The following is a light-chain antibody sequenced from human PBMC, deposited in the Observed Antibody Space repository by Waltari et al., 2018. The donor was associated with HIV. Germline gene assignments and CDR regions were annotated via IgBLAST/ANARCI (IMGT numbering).Light chain of an antibody. J-gene: IGLJ3*02. CDR3: GAWDSGLSAWV. CDR1: SSNIGNNY. V-gene: IGLV1-51*01. Sequence: HSVLTQPPSVSAAPGQKITLSCSGSSSNIGNNYVSWYQQFPGTAPKLLIYDNNKRPSGIPDRFSGTKSGTSATLGITGLQTGDEAGYYCGAWDSGLSAWVFGGGTKLTVL. CDR2: DNN.